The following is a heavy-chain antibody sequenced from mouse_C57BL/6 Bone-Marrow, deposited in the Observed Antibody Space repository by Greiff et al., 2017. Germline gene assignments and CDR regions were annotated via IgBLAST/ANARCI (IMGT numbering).Heavy chain of an antibody. J-gene: IGHJ2*01. Sequence: VQLQQSGTVLARPGASVKMSCKTSGYTFTSYWMHWVKQRPGQGLEWIGAIYPGNSDTSYNQKFKGKAKLTAVTSASTAYMELRSLTNEDSAVYYCTRERVYNGSSSPFDYWGQGTTLTGSS. CDR3: TRERVYNGSSSPFDY. D-gene: IGHD1-1*01. V-gene: IGHV1-5*01. CDR2: IYPGNSDT. CDR1: GYTFTSYW.